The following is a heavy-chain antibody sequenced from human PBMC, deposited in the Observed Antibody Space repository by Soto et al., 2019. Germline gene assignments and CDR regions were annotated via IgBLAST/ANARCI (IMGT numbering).Heavy chain of an antibody. Sequence: EVQLLESGGGLVQPGGSLRLSCAASGFTFSSYAMSWVRQAPGKGLEWVSAISGSGGSTYYADAVKGRFTISRDNSKNPVEPKKNRLRGGEEVVFSCRKRAGRGVNSSSFHKTGAFGMGGRGK. CDR2: ISGSGGST. J-gene: IGHJ3*02. D-gene: IGHD2-2*01. CDR3: RKRAGRGVNSSSFHKTGAFGM. V-gene: IGHV3-23*01. CDR1: GFTFSSYA.